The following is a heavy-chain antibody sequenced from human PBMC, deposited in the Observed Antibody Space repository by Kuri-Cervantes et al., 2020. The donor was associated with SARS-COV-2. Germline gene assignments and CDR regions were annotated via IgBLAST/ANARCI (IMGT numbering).Heavy chain of an antibody. Sequence: LSLTCAASGFTFSDYYMSWIRQAPGKGLEWVSYISSSSSYTNYADSVKGRFTISRDNAKNSLYLQMNSLRAEDTAVYYCARGAKITIFGRMRGFDYWGQGTLVTVSS. CDR1: GFTFSDYY. CDR3: ARGAKITIFGRMRGFDY. V-gene: IGHV3-11*06. J-gene: IGHJ4*02. CDR2: ISSSSSYT. D-gene: IGHD3-3*01.